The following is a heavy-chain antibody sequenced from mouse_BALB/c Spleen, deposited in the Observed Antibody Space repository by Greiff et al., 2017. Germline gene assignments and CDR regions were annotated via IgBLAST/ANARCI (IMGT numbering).Heavy chain of an antibody. D-gene: IGHD2-4*01. CDR2: IWSGGST. J-gene: IGHJ4*01. CDR3: ARNEITLYDAMDY. CDR1: GFSLTSYG. V-gene: IGHV2-2*02. Sequence: QVQLQQSGPGLVQPSQSLSITCTVSGFSLTSYGVHWVRQSPGKGLEWLGVIWSGGSTDYNAAFISRLSISKDNSTSQVFFKMNSLQANDTAIYYCARNEITLYDAMDYWGQGTSVTVAS.